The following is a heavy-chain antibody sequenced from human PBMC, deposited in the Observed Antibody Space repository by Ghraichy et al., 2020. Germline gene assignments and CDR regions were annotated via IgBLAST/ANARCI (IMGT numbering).Heavy chain of an antibody. CDR2: INSDGSST. CDR1: GFTFSDYY. V-gene: IGHV3-74*03. J-gene: IGHJ6*02. CDR3: SRGGGAGTPVLYHMDV. D-gene: IGHD6-19*01. Sequence: GESLNISCAASGFTFSDYYMHWVRQAPGKGLVWVSRINSDGSSTTYADSVKGRFTISRDNAKNTLYLQMNSLRAEDTAVYYCSRGGGAGTPVLYHMDVWGLGTTVTVSS.